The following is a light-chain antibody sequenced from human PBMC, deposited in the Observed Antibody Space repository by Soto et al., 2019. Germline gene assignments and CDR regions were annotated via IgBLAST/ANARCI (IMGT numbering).Light chain of an antibody. CDR3: QQYNRSPWT. Sequence: EIVLTQSPGTLSLSPGERATLSCRASQSVSSSYLAWYQQKPGQAPRLLMYGVSNRATGISDRFSGSGSGTAFTLIISRLEPEDFAVYYCQQYNRSPWTFGQGTKVEIK. J-gene: IGKJ1*01. CDR2: GVS. V-gene: IGKV3-20*01. CDR1: QSVSSSY.